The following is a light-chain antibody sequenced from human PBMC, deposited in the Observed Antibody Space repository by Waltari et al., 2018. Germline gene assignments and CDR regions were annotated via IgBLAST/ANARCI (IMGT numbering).Light chain of an antibody. CDR3: QQYGASPIT. CDR2: GSS. CDR1: QSVRNSL. J-gene: IGKJ5*01. Sequence: EVLLTQSPATLSQSPGERATLSCRASQSVRNSLLAWYAQKPGQAPRILIYGSSTRATGVPDRFNGSGSGTDFTLTISRLEPEDFAVYYCQQYGASPITFGQGTRLEIK. V-gene: IGKV3-20*01.